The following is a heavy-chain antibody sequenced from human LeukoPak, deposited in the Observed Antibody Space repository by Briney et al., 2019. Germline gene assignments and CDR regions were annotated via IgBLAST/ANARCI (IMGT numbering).Heavy chain of an antibody. J-gene: IGHJ4*02. D-gene: IGHD3-10*01. CDR3: ARDGFGEMGYFDY. V-gene: IGHV3-33*01. CDR1: GFTFSSYG. CDR2: IWYDGSNK. Sequence: GGSLRLSCAASGFTFSSYGMHWVSQAPGKGLEWVAVIWYDGSNKYYADSVKGRFTISRDNSKNTLYLQMNSLRAEDTAVYYCARDGFGEMGYFDYWGQGTLVTVSS.